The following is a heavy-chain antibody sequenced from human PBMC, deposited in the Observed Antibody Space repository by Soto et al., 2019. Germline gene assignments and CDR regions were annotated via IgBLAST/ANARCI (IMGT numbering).Heavy chain of an antibody. D-gene: IGHD3-9*01. Sequence: SETLSLTCTVSGGSISSSSYYWGWIRQPPGKGLEWIGSIYYSGSTYYNPSLKSRVTISVDTSKNQFSLKLSSVTAADTAVYYFARLPRDYDILTGYRGYWFDPWGQGTLVTVS. CDR1: GGSISSSSYY. V-gene: IGHV4-39*01. CDR3: ARLPRDYDILTGYRGYWFDP. CDR2: IYYSGST. J-gene: IGHJ5*02.